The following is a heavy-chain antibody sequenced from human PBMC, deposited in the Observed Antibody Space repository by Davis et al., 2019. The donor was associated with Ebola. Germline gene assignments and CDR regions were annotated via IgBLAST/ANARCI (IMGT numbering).Heavy chain of an antibody. CDR1: GFTFSSYA. CDR3: ARGTYLSS. CDR2: ISYDGSNK. V-gene: IGHV3-30-3*01. Sequence: GESLKISCAASGFTFSSYAMHWVRQAPGKGLEWVAVISYDGSNKYYADSVKGRFTISRDNFKNTLYLQMNSLRAEDTAVYYCARGTYLSSWGQGTLVTVSS. D-gene: IGHD2-15*01. J-gene: IGHJ4*02.